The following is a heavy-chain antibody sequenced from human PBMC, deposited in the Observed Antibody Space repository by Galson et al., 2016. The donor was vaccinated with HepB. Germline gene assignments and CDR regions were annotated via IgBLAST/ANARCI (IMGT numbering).Heavy chain of an antibody. Sequence: SLRLSCAASGFTLTRHPMHWVRLAPGKGLEFVAVISYDGLSKYYADSVKGRFTISRDTSKNTLYLQMNSLRGDDTAVYYCARERRPGADGSGSYLFDYWGQGTLVTVSS. CDR2: ISYDGLSK. CDR3: ARERRPGADGSGSYLFDY. D-gene: IGHD3-10*01. V-gene: IGHV3-30*04. J-gene: IGHJ4*02. CDR1: GFTLTRHP.